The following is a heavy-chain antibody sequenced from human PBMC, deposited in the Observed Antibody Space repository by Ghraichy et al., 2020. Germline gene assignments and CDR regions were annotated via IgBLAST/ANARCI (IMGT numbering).Heavy chain of an antibody. CDR3: ARHQASGYYDTPEIDY. D-gene: IGHD3-22*01. J-gene: IGHJ4*02. Sequence: SETLSLTCTVSGGSISSSSYYWGWIRQPPGKGLEWIGSIYYSGSTYYNPSLKSRVTISVDTSKNQFSLKLSSVTAADTAVYYCARHQASGYYDTPEIDYWGQGTLVTVSS. CDR1: GGSISSSSYY. CDR2: IYYSGST. V-gene: IGHV4-39*01.